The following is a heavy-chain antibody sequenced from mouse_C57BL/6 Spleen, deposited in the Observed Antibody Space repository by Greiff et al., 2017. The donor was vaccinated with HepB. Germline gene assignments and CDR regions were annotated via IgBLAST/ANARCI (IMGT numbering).Heavy chain of an antibody. CDR1: GYTFTTYP. V-gene: IGHV1-47*01. D-gene: IGHD2-3*01. CDR2: FHPYNDDT. Sequence: VHLVESGAELVKPGASVKMSCKASGYTFTTYPIEWMKQNHGKSLEWIGNFHPYNDDTKYNEKFKGKATLTVEKSSSTVYLELSRLTSDDSAVYYCARSLIYDGYCDYWGQGTTLTVSS. CDR3: ARSLIYDGYCDY. J-gene: IGHJ2*01.